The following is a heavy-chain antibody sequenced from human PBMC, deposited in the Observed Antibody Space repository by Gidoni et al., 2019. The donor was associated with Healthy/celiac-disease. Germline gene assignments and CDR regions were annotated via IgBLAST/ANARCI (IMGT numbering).Heavy chain of an antibody. Sequence: QMQLVQSGPEVKKPGTSVTVSCKASGFTFTSSAVQWVRQARGQRLEWIGWIVVGSGNTNYAQKFQERVTITRDMSTSTAYMELSSLRSEDTAVYYCAADGDGDYGWAGYWGQGTLVTVSS. CDR2: IVVGSGNT. D-gene: IGHD4-17*01. CDR3: AADGDGDYGWAGY. J-gene: IGHJ4*02. CDR1: GFTFTSSA. V-gene: IGHV1-58*01.